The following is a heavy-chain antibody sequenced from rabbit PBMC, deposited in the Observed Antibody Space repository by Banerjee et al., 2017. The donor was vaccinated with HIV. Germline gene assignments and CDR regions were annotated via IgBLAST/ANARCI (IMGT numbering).Heavy chain of an antibody. Sequence: QEQLVESGGGLVQPGESLKLSCKASGFDFSSYGVSWVRQAPGKGLEWIGYIDPVFGSTYYASWVNGRFTISSHNAQNTLYLQLNSLTAADTATYFCARYYTGYGAYGYAFNLWGPGTLV. D-gene: IGHD6-1*01. CDR3: ARYYTGYGAYGYAFNL. J-gene: IGHJ4*01. V-gene: IGHV1S47*01. CDR1: GFDFSSYG. CDR2: IDPVFGST.